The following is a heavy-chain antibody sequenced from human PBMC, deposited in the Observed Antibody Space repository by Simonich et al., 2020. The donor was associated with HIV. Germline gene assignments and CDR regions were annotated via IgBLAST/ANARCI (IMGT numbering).Heavy chain of an antibody. V-gene: IGHV1-2*02. D-gene: IGHD3-3*01. CDR3: ARGEATYYNFWGGLGSYHYYGMDV. J-gene: IGHJ6*02. CDR1: GYMFTGYF. CDR2: TNPKNAGR. Sequence: QVQLVQSGSEVKKPGASVKVSFKAFGYMFTGYFIHWVRQAPVHGLERNRRTNPKNAGRNYERKFKGRVTTTRDTSNTTAYRELSRLRSDDTAVYYCARGEATYYNFWGGLGSYHYYGMDVWGQGTTVTVSS.